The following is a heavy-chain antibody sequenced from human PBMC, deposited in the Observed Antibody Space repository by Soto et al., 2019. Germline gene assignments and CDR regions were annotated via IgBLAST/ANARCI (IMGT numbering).Heavy chain of an antibody. CDR3: ARRIAVAGDLFDY. V-gene: IGHV5-51*01. J-gene: IGHJ4*02. D-gene: IGHD6-19*01. CDR1: GYSFTSYW. CDR2: IYPGDSDT. Sequence: PGESLKISCKGSGYSFTSYWIGWVRQMPGKGLEWMGIIYPGDSDTRYSPSFQGQVTISADKSISTAYLQWSSLKASDTAMFYCARRIAVAGDLFDYWGQGTLVTVSS.